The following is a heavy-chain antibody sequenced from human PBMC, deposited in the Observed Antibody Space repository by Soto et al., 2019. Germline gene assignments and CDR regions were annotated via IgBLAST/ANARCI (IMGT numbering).Heavy chain of an antibody. CDR3: AGGAYSGYVAMDY. Sequence: WTWIRQHPGKGLEWIGNTYNSEINSYNPSLKSRVIILVDTSKNHFSLKLSSVTAPDTAVYHCAGGAYSGYVAMDYWGQGTLVTVSS. D-gene: IGHD5-12*01. V-gene: IGHV4-31*02. J-gene: IGHJ4*02. CDR2: TYNSEIN.